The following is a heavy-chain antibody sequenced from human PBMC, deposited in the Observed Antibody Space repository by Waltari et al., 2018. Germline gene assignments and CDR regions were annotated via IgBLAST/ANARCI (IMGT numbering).Heavy chain of an antibody. CDR1: GFTFSSYW. Sequence: EVQLVESGGGLVQPGGSLRLSCAASGFTFSSYWMHWVRQAPGKGLVGVSRINREGRSTRYADSVKGRFTISRDNAKNTLYLQMNSLRAEDTAVYYCARAPYDKVDYWGQGTPVTVSS. CDR3: ARAPYDKVDY. D-gene: IGHD1-1*01. J-gene: IGHJ4*02. V-gene: IGHV3-74*01. CDR2: INREGRST.